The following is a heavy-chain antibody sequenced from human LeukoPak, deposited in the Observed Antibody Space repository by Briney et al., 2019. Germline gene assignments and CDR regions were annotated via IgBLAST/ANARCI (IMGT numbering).Heavy chain of an antibody. V-gene: IGHV4-34*09. CDR1: GGSFSGYY. CDR2: INHSGST. D-gene: IGHD4-17*01. J-gene: IGHJ3*02. CDR3: ARANDYGDYGDAFDI. Sequence: PSETLSLTCAVYGGSFSGYYWSWIRQPPGKGLEWIGEINHSGSTYYNPSLKSRVTISVDTSKNQFSLKLSSVTAADTAVYYCARANDYGDYGDAFDIWGQGTMVTVSS.